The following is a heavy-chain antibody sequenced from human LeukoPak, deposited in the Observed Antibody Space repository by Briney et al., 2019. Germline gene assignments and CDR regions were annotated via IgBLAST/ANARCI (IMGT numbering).Heavy chain of an antibody. V-gene: IGHV4-59*08. J-gene: IGHJ3*02. CDR1: GGSISSYY. CDR3: ASSFGLIPGAFDI. CDR2: IFYIGST. Sequence: PSETLSLTCTVSGGSISSYYWSWIRQPPGKGLEWIGYIFYIGSTNYNPSLKSRVTISVDTSKNQVSLKLRSVTAADTAVYYCASSFGLIPGAFDIWGQGTMVTVSS. D-gene: IGHD2-2*02.